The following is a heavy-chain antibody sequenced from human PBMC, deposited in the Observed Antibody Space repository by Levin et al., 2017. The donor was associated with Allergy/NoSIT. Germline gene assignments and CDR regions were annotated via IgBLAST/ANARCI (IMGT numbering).Heavy chain of an antibody. Sequence: GGSLRLSCAASGFTFSSYGMHWVRQAPGKGLEWVAVISYDGSNKYYADSVKGRFTISRDNSKNTLYLQMNSLRAEDTAVYYCAKELWFGELLNYPFDYWGQGTLVTVSS. CDR2: ISYDGSNK. J-gene: IGHJ4*02. V-gene: IGHV3-30*18. CDR3: AKELWFGELLNYPFDY. CDR1: GFTFSSYG. D-gene: IGHD3-10*01.